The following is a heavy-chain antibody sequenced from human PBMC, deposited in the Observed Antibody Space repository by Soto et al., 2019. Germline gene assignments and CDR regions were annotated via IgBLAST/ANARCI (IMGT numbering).Heavy chain of an antibody. Sequence: VQLVQSGAEVKKPGSSVKVSCQASGGSFKTSSINWVRHAPGQGLEWMGGIIPILGGGDYAQKFQGRLTFTSDESTSTAYMELSRLSSEDMAVYYCASDAEERGYFDYWGQGTLVTVSS. V-gene: IGHV1-69*16. CDR3: ASDAEERGYFDY. CDR1: GGSFKTSS. J-gene: IGHJ4*02. CDR2: IIPILGGG.